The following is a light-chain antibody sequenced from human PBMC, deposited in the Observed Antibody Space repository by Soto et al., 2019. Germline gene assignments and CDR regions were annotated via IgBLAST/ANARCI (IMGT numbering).Light chain of an antibody. CDR2: AAS. V-gene: IGKV1-39*01. Sequence: DIQMTQSPSSLSASVGDTITITCRASQSVSSYLNWYQQTPGNAPKLLIYAASGLQSGVPSRFSGSGSGTDFTLTINSLQREDFASYYCQQTYNTPLPVGGGTKVDIK. CDR3: QQTYNTPLP. J-gene: IGKJ4*01. CDR1: QSVSSY.